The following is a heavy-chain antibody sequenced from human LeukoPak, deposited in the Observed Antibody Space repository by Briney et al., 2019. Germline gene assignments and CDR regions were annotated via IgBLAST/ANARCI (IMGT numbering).Heavy chain of an antibody. CDR1: GGTFSHYA. V-gene: IGHV1-69*13. Sequence: SVKVSCKASGGTFSHYAITWVRQAPGRGLEWMGGIIPIFGTANYAQKFQGRVTITADESTSTAYMELSSLRSEDTAVYYCARDSLSHSGPLHWGQGTLVTVSS. D-gene: IGHD6-19*01. J-gene: IGHJ4*02. CDR2: IIPIFGTA. CDR3: ARDSLSHSGPLH.